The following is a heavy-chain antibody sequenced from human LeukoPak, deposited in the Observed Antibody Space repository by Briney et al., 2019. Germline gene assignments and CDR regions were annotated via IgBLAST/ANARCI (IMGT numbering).Heavy chain of an antibody. Sequence: GGSLRLSCAASGFTFDDYAMHWVRQAPGKGLEWVSSINWNSGSIGYADSVKGRFTISRDNAENSLYLQMSGLGAEDTALYYCAKDIGSTYYYGMDVWGQGTTVTVSS. D-gene: IGHD1-26*01. CDR2: INWNSGSI. CDR1: GFTFDDYA. CDR3: AKDIGSTYYYGMDV. V-gene: IGHV3-9*01. J-gene: IGHJ6*02.